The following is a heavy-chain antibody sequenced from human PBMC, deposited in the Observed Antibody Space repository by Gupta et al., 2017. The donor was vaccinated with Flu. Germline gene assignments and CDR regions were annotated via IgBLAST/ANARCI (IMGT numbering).Heavy chain of an antibody. Sequence: FSSYAISWVRQAPGQGLEWMGGIIPIFGTANYAQKFQGRVTITADESTSTAYMELRSLRSEDTAVYYFARRGDWEYYFDYWGQGTLVTVYS. J-gene: IGHJ4*02. CDR3: ARRGDWEYYFDY. CDR2: IIPIFGTA. CDR1: FSSYA. V-gene: IGHV1-69*01. D-gene: IGHD2-21*02.